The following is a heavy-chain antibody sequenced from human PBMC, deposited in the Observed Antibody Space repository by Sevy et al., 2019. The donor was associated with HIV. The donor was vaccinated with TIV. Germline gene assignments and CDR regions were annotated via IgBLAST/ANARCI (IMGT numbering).Heavy chain of an antibody. Sequence: SETLSLTCTVSGGSISSSSYYWGWIRQPPGKGLEWNGSIYYSGSTYYNPSLKSRVTISVDTSKNQFSLKLSSVTAADTAVYYCARGRGGCSGGSCYPSHWGQGTLVTVSS. CDR2: IYYSGST. V-gene: IGHV4-39*01. J-gene: IGHJ4*02. CDR3: ARGRGGCSGGSCYPSH. D-gene: IGHD2-15*01. CDR1: GGSISSSSYY.